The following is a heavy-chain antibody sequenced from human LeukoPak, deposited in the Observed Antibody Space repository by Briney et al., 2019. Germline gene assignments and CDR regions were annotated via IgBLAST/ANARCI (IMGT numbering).Heavy chain of an antibody. CDR2: INPSGGST. D-gene: IGHD2-15*01. J-gene: IGHJ6*02. CDR3: ARDPLGGGNDGMDV. V-gene: IGHV1-46*01. CDR1: GYTFSNYG. Sequence: ASVKVSCKASGYTFSNYGISWVRQAPGQGLEWMGIINPSGGSTSYAQKFQGRVTMTRDTSTSTVYMELSSLRSEDTVVYYCARDPLGGGNDGMDVWGQGTTVTVSS.